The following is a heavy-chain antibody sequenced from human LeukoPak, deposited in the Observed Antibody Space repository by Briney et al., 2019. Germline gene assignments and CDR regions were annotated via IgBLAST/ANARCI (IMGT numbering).Heavy chain of an antibody. V-gene: IGHV3-33*06. Sequence: GRSLRLSCAASGFTFSSYGMHWVRQAPGKGLEWVALIWFDGTYEYYADSVMGRFTISRDNSNKTLYLQMNSLRAEDTAVYYCAKERDYAEDMDVWGKGTTVTVSS. CDR3: AKERDYAEDMDV. J-gene: IGHJ6*03. D-gene: IGHD4-17*01. CDR1: GFTFSSYG. CDR2: IWFDGTYE.